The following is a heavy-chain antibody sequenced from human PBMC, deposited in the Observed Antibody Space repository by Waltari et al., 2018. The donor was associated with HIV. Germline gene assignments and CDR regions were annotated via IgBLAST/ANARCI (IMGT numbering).Heavy chain of an antibody. CDR1: GGSISSYY. CDR3: ARGCVEFRYSYDFSDSWFDP. D-gene: IGHD5-18*01. J-gene: IGHJ5*02. Sequence: QVQLQESGPGLVKPSETLSLTCTVSGGSISSYYWSWIRQPPGKGMGWIGDSYYSGRTNYNPSPKSRVTISGDTSKNQLSLKLSSVTAADTAVYYCARGCVEFRYSYDFSDSWFDPWGQGTLVTVSS. CDR2: SYYSGRT. V-gene: IGHV4-59*01.